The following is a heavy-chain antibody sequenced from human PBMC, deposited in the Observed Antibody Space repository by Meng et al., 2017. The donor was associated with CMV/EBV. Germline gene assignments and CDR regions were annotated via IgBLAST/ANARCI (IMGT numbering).Heavy chain of an antibody. CDR1: GFTFSSYS. D-gene: IGHD2-21*01. Sequence: GESLKISCAASGFTFSSYSMNWVRQAPGKGLEWVSAFSGSGGSTYYADSVKGRFTISRDDSKNTAYLQMNSLKTEDTAVYYCTRHQFAYCGGDCSGDDAFDIWGQGTMVTVSS. J-gene: IGHJ3*02. V-gene: IGHV3-23*01. CDR2: FSGSGGST. CDR3: TRHQFAYCGGDCSGDDAFDI.